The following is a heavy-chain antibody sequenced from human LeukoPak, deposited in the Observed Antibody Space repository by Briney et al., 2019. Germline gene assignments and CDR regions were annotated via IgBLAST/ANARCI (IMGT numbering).Heavy chain of an antibody. CDR2: ISSSGSTI. CDR1: GFTFSSYE. Sequence: EGSLRLSCAASGFTFSSYEMNWVRQAPGKGLEWVSYISSSGSTIYYADSVKGRFTISRDNAKNSLYLQMNSLRAEDTAVYYCARDGYYYGMDVWGKGTTVTVSS. V-gene: IGHV3-48*03. J-gene: IGHJ6*04. CDR3: ARDGYYYGMDV.